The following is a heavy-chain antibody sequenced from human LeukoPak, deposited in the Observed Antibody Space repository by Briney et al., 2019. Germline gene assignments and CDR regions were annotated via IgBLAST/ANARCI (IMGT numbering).Heavy chain of an antibody. Sequence: AGGSLRLSCAASGFTLSSYLMHWVRQAPGKGLAWVSRIENDGSTTTYADSVKGRFTSSRHNAKHTLYLQMNSLRGEDTAVYYCARGGYSAGFDIWGQRTMVTVSS. CDR3: ARGGYSAGFDI. V-gene: IGHV3-74*01. D-gene: IGHD3-16*02. J-gene: IGHJ3*02. CDR1: GFTLSSYL. CDR2: IENDGSTT.